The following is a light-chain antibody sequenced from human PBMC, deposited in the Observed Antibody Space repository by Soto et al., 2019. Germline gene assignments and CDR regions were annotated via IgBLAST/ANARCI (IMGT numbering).Light chain of an antibody. J-gene: IGKJ4*01. V-gene: IGKV1-12*01. CDR2: GAS. Sequence: DIQLTQSPSSVSASVGDRVTINCRASQGINSWLAWYQQKPGKAPKLLIDGASTLQSGVPSRFSGSGSGTDFTLTISSLQPEDFAVYYCQHRSNWPRLTFGGGTKVDIK. CDR1: QGINSW. CDR3: QHRSNWPRLT.